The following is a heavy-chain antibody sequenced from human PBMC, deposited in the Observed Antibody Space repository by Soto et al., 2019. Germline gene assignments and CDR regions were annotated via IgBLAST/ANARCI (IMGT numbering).Heavy chain of an antibody. D-gene: IGHD6-6*01. V-gene: IGHV3-20*01. CDR1: GFTFDDYG. CDR3: ARGGRDSSSSAYYYYMDV. CDR2: INWNGGST. J-gene: IGHJ6*03. Sequence: GGSLRLSCAASGFTFDDYGMSWVRQAPGKGLEWVSGINWNGGSTGYADSVKGRFTISRDNAKNSLYLQMNSLRAEDTALYHCARGGRDSSSSAYYYYMDVWGKGTTVTVSS.